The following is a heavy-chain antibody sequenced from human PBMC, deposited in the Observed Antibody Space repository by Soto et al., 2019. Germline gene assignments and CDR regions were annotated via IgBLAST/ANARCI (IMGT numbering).Heavy chain of an antibody. CDR1: GDTFNKYT. Sequence: QVQLVQSGAEVREPGSSVKVSCKVSGDTFNKYTINWVRQAPGQGLEWMAGIIPIYGTANYALKFHDRIKVTADESPATAYMELKSLTPGDTPIFYCARDEHGYNYWYFDLGGRGPLITVSS. D-gene: IGHD5-12*01. V-gene: IGHV1-69*01. CDR3: ARDEHGYNYWYFDL. CDR2: IIPIYGTA. J-gene: IGHJ2*01.